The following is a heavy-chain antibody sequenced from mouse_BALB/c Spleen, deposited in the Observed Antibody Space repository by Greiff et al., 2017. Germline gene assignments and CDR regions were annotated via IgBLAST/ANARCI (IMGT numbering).Heavy chain of an antibody. Sequence: EVKLMESGPGLVKPSQSLSLTCTVTGYSITSDYAWNWIRQFPGNKLEWMGYISYSGSTSYNPSLKSRISITRDTSKNQFFLQLNSVTTEDTATYYCARRTTGYFDYWGQGTTLTVSS. V-gene: IGHV3-2*02. CDR3: ARRTTGYFDY. CDR1: GYSITSDYA. D-gene: IGHD1-1*01. CDR2: ISYSGST. J-gene: IGHJ2*01.